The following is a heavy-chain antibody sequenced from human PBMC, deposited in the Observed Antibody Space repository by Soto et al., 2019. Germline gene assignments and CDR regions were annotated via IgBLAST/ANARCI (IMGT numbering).Heavy chain of an antibody. Sequence: GGSLRLSCAAAGFTFSSFEMNWVRQAPGKGLEWVSYITSSGSTIYYADSVKGRFTISRDNAKNSLYLQMNSLRAEDTAVYYCARDWYYDSSHDAFDTWGQGTMVTVSS. D-gene: IGHD3-22*01. CDR1: GFTFSSFE. J-gene: IGHJ3*02. V-gene: IGHV3-48*03. CDR3: ARDWYYDSSHDAFDT. CDR2: ITSSGSTI.